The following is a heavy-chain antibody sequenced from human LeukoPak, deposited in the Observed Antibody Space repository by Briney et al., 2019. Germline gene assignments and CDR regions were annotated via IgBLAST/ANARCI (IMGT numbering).Heavy chain of an antibody. CDR2: ISSTSRSYI. D-gene: IGHD5-12*01. CDR1: GFTFSSYN. V-gene: IGHV3-21*01. Sequence: GGSLRLSCAASGFTFSSYNMNWVRQAPGKGLEWVSSISSTSRSYIYYADSVKGRFPISRDNAKISLYLQMNSLRAEDTAVYYCAREHSGYDFPGRDYYYMDVWGKGTTVTVSS. J-gene: IGHJ6*03. CDR3: AREHSGYDFPGRDYYYMDV.